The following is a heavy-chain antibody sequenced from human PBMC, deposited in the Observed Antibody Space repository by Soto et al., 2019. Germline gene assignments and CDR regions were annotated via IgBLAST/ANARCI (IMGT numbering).Heavy chain of an antibody. Sequence: QVQLVQSGAEVKKPGASVKVSCQASGYTFSTYGISWVRQAPGQGLEWMGWISGHGVNSNYAQRLQVRVTVTTDTSTSTAYMELRNLRSDDTAVYYCARSGFYGSGSRPYVFDSWGQGTLVTVSS. CDR2: ISGHGVNS. D-gene: IGHD3-10*01. CDR1: GYTFSTYG. CDR3: ARSGFYGSGSRPYVFDS. J-gene: IGHJ4*02. V-gene: IGHV1-18*01.